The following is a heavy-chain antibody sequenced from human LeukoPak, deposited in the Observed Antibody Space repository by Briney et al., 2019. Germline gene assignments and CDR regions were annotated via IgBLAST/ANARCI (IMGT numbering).Heavy chain of an antibody. D-gene: IGHD2-8*02. V-gene: IGHV3-23*01. CDR1: GFTFSTFA. CDR3: ATYRQVLLPFES. J-gene: IGHJ4*02. CDR2: IFPSGGEI. Sequence: GGSLRLSCAASGFTFSTFAMIWIRQPPGKGLEWVSSIFPSGGEIHYADSVRGRFTISRDNSKGTLSLQMNSLRAEDTAIYYCATYRQVLLPFESWGQGTLVTVSS.